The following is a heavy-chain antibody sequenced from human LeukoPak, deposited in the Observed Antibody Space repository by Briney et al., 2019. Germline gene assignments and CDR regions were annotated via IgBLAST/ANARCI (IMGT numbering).Heavy chain of an antibody. CDR3: ARVPPGEGAFDI. CDR2: IKQDGSEK. D-gene: IGHD3-16*01. J-gene: IGHJ3*02. V-gene: IGHV3-7*04. Sequence: GGSLRLSCAASGFTFGSYWMSWVRPAPGKGLEWVANIKQDGSEKYYVDSVKGRFTISRDNAKNSMYLQMNSLRAEDTAVYYCARVPPGEGAFDIWGQGTMVTVSS. CDR1: GFTFGSYW.